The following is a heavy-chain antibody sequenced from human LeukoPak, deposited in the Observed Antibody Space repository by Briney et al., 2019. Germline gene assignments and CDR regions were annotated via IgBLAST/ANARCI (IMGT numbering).Heavy chain of an antibody. CDR3: AKYGSGSNFDY. J-gene: IGHJ4*02. CDR1: GFTFSDYY. D-gene: IGHD3-10*01. CDR2: IHQDGSEK. Sequence: SGGSLRLSCAASGFTFSDYYMSWIRQAPGKGLEWVANIHQDGSEKYYVDSVKGRFTISRENAKNSLYLQMNSLRGEDTAVYYCAKYGSGSNFDYWGQGILVTVSS. V-gene: IGHV3-7*02.